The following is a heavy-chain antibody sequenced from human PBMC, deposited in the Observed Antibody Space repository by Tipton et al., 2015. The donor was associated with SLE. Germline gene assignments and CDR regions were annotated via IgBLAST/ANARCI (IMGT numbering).Heavy chain of an antibody. CDR1: GGSFRGYY. Sequence: TLSLTCAVYGGSFRGYYWSLILQPPGKGLEWIGEINHSGSTDYNPSLKSRVTISVDTSKNQFSLKLSSVTAADTAVYYCARVGDTAMVQYYFDYWGQGTLVTVSS. CDR3: ARVGDTAMVQYYFDY. CDR2: INHSGST. V-gene: IGHV4-34*01. D-gene: IGHD5-18*01. J-gene: IGHJ4*02.